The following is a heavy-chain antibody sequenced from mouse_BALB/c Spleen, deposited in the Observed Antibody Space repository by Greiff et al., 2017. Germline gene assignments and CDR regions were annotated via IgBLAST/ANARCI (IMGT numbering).Heavy chain of an antibody. V-gene: IGHV1-7*01. J-gene: IGHJ4*01. CDR2: INPSTGYT. Sequence: VKLMESGAELAKPGASVKMSCKASGYNFTSYWMHWVKQRPGQGLEWIGYINPSTGYTEYNQKFKDKATLTADKSSSTAYMQLSSLTSEDSAVYYCARRWLPDAMDYWGQGTSVTVSA. CDR3: ARRWLPDAMDY. D-gene: IGHD2-3*01. CDR1: GYNFTSYW.